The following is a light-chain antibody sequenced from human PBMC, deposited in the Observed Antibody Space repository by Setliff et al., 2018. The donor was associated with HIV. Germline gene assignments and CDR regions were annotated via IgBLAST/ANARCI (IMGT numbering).Light chain of an antibody. CDR2: DKN. Sequence: QSVLTQPASVSGALGRSITISCTGSSSNIGAGYDVYWYQQLPGKIPKLLIYDKNSRPSGVPDRFSASKSGTSASLAITGLQSEDEADYYCQSYDSSLSGYVFGTGTKGTVL. CDR3: QSYDSSLSGYV. CDR1: SSNIGAGYD. J-gene: IGLJ1*01. V-gene: IGLV1-40*01.